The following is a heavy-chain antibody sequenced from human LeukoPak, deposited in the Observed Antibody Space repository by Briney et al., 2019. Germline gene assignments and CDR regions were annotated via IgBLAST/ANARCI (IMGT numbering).Heavy chain of an antibody. CDR3: ARHRGVAAAGNYYYYMDV. D-gene: IGHD6-13*01. CDR2: IYPGDSDT. V-gene: IGHV5-51*01. J-gene: IGHJ6*03. Sequence: GESLKISCKGSGYRFTSYWIGWVRQMPGKGLEWMGIIYPGDSDTRYSPSFQGQVTISADKSISTAYLQWSSLKASDTAMYYCARHRGVAAAGNYYYYMDVWGKGTTVTVSS. CDR1: GYRFTSYW.